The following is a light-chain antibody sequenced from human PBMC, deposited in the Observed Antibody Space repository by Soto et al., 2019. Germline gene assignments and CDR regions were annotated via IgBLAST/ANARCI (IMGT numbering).Light chain of an antibody. CDR1: SSNIGAGFD. Sequence: QSVLTQPPSVSGAPGQRVTISCTGSSSNIGAGFDVHWYQQLPGTAPRLLIYANSNRPSGVPDRISGSKSGTPASLAITGLQAEDEADYYCQSYDSSLSTYVFGTGTKLTVL. CDR2: ANS. CDR3: QSYDSSLSTYV. V-gene: IGLV1-40*01. J-gene: IGLJ1*01.